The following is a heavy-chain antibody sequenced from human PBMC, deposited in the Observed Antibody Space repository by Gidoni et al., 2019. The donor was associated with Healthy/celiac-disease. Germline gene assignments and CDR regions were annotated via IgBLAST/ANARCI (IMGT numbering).Heavy chain of an antibody. CDR2: INSDGSST. CDR3: ARATFYDFWSGYFVNPDLYYFDY. CDR1: GFTFSSYW. V-gene: IGHV3-74*01. Sequence: EVQLVESGGGLVQPGGSLRLSCAASGFTFSSYWMHWVRQAPGKGLVLVSRINSDGSSTSYADSVKGRFTISRDNAKNTLYLQMNSLRAEDTAVYYCARATFYDFWSGYFVNPDLYYFDYWGQGTLVTVSS. D-gene: IGHD3-3*01. J-gene: IGHJ4*02.